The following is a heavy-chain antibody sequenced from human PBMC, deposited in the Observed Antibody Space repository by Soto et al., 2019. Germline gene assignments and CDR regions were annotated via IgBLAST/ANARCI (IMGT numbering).Heavy chain of an antibody. V-gene: IGHV1-18*01. CDR1: GYTFTSYG. Sequence: GASVKVSCKASGYTFTSYGISCVRQAPGQGLEWMGWISAYNGNTNYAQKLQGRVTMTTDTSTSTAYMELRSLRSDDTAVYYCARVVFQFGMVRGVIPYLYNWFDPWGQGTLVTVSS. CDR2: ISAYNGNT. J-gene: IGHJ5*02. D-gene: IGHD3-10*01. CDR3: ARVVFQFGMVRGVIPYLYNWFDP.